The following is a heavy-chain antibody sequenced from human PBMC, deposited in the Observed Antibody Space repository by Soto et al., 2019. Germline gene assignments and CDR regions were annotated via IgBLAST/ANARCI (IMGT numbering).Heavy chain of an antibody. CDR1: GGTFSSYA. CDR3: ASPRRIAAAGYYYYGMDV. J-gene: IGHJ6*02. Sequence: SVKVSCKASGGTFSSYAISWVRQAPGQGLEWMGGIIPIFGTANYAQKFQGRVTITADESTSTAYMELSSLRSEDTAVYYCASPRRIAAAGYYYYGMDVWGQGTTVTV. V-gene: IGHV1-69*13. CDR2: IIPIFGTA. D-gene: IGHD6-13*01.